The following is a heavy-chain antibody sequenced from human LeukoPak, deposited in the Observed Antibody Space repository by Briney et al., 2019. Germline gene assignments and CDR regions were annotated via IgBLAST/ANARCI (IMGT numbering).Heavy chain of an antibody. J-gene: IGHJ4*02. CDR1: GFTFSSYG. CDR2: ISYDGSNK. V-gene: IGHV3-30*18. CDR3: AKEFQRLSDLLRD. Sequence: GRSLRLSCAASGFTFSSYGMHWVRQAPGKGLEWVAVISYDGSNKYYADSVKGRFTISRDNSKNTLYLQMNSLRAEDTAVYYCAKEFQRLSDLLRDWGQGTLVTVSS. D-gene: IGHD6-25*01.